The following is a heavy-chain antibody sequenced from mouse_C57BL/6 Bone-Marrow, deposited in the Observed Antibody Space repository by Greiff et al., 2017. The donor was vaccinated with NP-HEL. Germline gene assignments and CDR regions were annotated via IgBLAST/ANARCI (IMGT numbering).Heavy chain of an antibody. CDR3: ARGDYVNYPALYYLDY. D-gene: IGHD2-1*01. CDR1: GYTFTNYW. J-gene: IGHJ2*01. V-gene: IGHV1-63*01. Sequence: QVQLQQSGAELVRPGTSVKMSCKASGYTFTNYWIGWAKQRPGHGLEWIGDIYPGGGYTNYNEKFKGKATLTADKSSSTAYMQFRSLTSEDSALFYGARGDYVNYPALYYLDYGGQGTTLTVSS. CDR2: IYPGGGYT.